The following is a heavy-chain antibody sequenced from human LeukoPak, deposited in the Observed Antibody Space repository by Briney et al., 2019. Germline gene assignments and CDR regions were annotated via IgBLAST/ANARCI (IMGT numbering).Heavy chain of an antibody. CDR2: IYYTET. CDR1: GGSVSNYY. V-gene: IGHV4-59*02. CDR3: ARGVNSGYFDY. J-gene: IGHJ4*02. D-gene: IGHD1-26*01. Sequence: SETLSLTCTVSGGSVSNYYWSWIRQSPGKGLEWIGYIYYTETSYNPSLKSRVTISVDTSKNQFSLKLTSVTAADTAVYCCARGVNSGYFDYCGQGTLVTVSS.